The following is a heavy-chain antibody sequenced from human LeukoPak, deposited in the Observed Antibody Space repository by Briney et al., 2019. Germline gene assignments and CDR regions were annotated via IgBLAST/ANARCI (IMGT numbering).Heavy chain of an antibody. J-gene: IGHJ6*04. Sequence: PGGSLRLSCAASGFTFRSYEMNWVRQAPGKGLEWVSYISSSGSTIYYADSVKGRFTISRDNAKNSLYLQMNSLRAEDTAVYYCASPLWFGEPDYYGMDVWGKGTTVTVSS. V-gene: IGHV3-48*03. CDR2: ISSSGSTI. D-gene: IGHD3-10*01. CDR1: GFTFRSYE. CDR3: ASPLWFGEPDYYGMDV.